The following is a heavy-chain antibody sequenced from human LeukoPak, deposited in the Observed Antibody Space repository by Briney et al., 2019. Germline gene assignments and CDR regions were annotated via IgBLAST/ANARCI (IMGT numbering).Heavy chain of an antibody. Sequence: ASVKVSCKASGGTFSSYAISWVRQAPGQGLEWMGGIIPIFGTANYAQKFRGRVTMTTDTSTSTAYMELRSLRSDDTAVYYCARDLGASTVIFFDYWGQGILVTVSS. D-gene: IGHD4-17*01. CDR3: ARDLGASTVIFFDY. J-gene: IGHJ4*02. V-gene: IGHV1-69*05. CDR2: IIPIFGTA. CDR1: GGTFSSYA.